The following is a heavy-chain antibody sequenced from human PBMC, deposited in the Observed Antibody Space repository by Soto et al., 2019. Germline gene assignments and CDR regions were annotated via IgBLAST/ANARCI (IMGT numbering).Heavy chain of an antibody. CDR3: AREGVAPYYYYGMDV. Sequence: PSETLSLTCSVSGGSISSYYWSWIRQPPGKGLEWIGYIYYSGSTNYNPSLKSRVTISVDTSKNQFSLKLSSVTAADTAMYYCAREGVAPYYYYGMDVWGQGTPVTVSS. CDR1: GGSISSYY. V-gene: IGHV4-59*12. D-gene: IGHD5-12*01. CDR2: IYYSGST. J-gene: IGHJ6*02.